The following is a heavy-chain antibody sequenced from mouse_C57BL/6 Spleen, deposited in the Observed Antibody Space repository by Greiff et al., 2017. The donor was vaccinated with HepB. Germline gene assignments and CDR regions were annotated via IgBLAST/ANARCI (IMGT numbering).Heavy chain of an antibody. V-gene: IGHV1-72*01. CDR3: ASWDYYGSGPDY. Sequence: QVQLKQPGAELVKPGASVKLSCKASGYTFTSYWMHWVKQRPGRGLEWIGRIDPNSGGTKYNEKFKSKATLTVDKPSSTAYMQLSSLTSEDSAVYYCASWDYYGSGPDYWGQGTTLTVSS. CDR1: GYTFTSYW. CDR2: IDPNSGGT. J-gene: IGHJ2*01. D-gene: IGHD1-1*01.